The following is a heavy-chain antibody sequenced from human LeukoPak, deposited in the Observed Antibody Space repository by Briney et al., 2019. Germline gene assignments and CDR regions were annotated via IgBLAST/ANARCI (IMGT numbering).Heavy chain of an antibody. Sequence: AGGSLRLSCAASGFTFSSYAMTWVRQAPGRGLEWVANIKQDGSEQYYVDSVKGRFTISRDNANNSLYLQMNSLRVEDTAVYYCVREFPLRGSRRNWFDPWGQGTLVTVSS. CDR3: VREFPLRGSRRNWFDP. CDR1: GFTFSSYA. D-gene: IGHD3-10*01. CDR2: IKQDGSEQ. V-gene: IGHV3-7*01. J-gene: IGHJ5*02.